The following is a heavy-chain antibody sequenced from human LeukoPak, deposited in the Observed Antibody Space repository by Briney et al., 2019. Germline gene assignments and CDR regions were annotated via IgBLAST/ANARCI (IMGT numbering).Heavy chain of an antibody. CDR2: ISGGGGST. J-gene: IGHJ3*02. V-gene: IGHV3-23*01. D-gene: IGHD1-26*01. Sequence: GGSLRLSCAASGFTFSSYGMHWVRQAPGKGLEWVSGISGGGGSTYYADSVKGRLTISRDNSKNTLYLQMNSLRAEDTAVYYCAKGRQYSGSYDAFDIWGQGTMVTVSS. CDR1: GFTFSSYG. CDR3: AKGRQYSGSYDAFDI.